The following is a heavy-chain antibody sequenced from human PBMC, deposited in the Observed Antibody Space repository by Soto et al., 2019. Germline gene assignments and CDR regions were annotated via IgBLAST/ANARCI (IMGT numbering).Heavy chain of an antibody. J-gene: IGHJ4*02. D-gene: IGHD3-3*01. CDR3: AKDWRTGVAPTYFDY. CDR1: GFSFSTYT. Sequence: GGSLRLSCAASGFSFSTYTMSWVRQAPGKGLEWVSGISSSGGNTYYSDSVKGRFTISRDNSKDTLFLQMNRLGAADTALYFCAKDWRTGVAPTYFDYWGQGNLVTVSS. CDR2: ISSSGGNT. V-gene: IGHV3-23*01.